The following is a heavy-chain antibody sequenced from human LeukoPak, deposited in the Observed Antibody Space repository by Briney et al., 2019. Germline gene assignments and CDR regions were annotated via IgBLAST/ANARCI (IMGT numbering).Heavy chain of an antibody. V-gene: IGHV1-2*02. J-gene: IGHJ3*02. Sequence: ASVKVSFKASGYTFTGHYLHWVRQAPGQGLEWMGWINPYSRGTHYALILQARVTMTRDTSASPAYLELSRLRSDDTAVYYCARRIAGRLVNDAFDIWGQGTTVTVSS. CDR3: ARRIAGRLVNDAFDI. CDR2: INPYSRGT. CDR1: GYTFTGHY. D-gene: IGHD6-6*01.